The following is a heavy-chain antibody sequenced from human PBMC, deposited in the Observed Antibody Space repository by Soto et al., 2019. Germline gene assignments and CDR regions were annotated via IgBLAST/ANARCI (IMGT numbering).Heavy chain of an antibody. CDR2: LFHSGSP. Sequence: TSETLSLTCNVSGGSIIAYYWTWIRQSPGKGLECIGYLFHSGSPNYNPSLNSRVTMSVDTSKNQFSLRLTSVTAADTAVYYCARIKATYNWFFDLWGRGTLVTV. CDR3: ARIKATYNWFFDL. D-gene: IGHD1-1*01. J-gene: IGHJ2*01. V-gene: IGHV4-59*01. CDR1: GGSIIAYY.